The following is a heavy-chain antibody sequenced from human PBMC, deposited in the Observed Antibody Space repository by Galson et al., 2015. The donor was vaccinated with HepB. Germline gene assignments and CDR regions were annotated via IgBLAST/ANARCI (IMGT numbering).Heavy chain of an antibody. CDR3: VSGTTFLPQQNAFDI. J-gene: IGHJ3*02. CDR1: GFTFSSYA. Sequence: SLRLSCAAFGFTFSSYAMSWVRQAPGKGLEWVSAISGSGGSTFYAGSVKGRFTIFRDNSKNALYLQMNSLRAEDTAVYYCVSGTTFLPQQNAFDIWGQGTMVTVSS. V-gene: IGHV3-23*01. CDR2: ISGSGGST. D-gene: IGHD1-1*01.